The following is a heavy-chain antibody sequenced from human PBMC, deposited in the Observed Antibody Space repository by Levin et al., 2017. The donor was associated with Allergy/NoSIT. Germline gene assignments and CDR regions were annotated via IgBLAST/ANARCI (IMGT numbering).Heavy chain of an antibody. CDR1: GGSISSGGYS. CDR2: IYHSGST. V-gene: IGHV4-30-2*01. CDR3: ARQMGYCSGGSCYRVDNWFDP. Sequence: SETLSLTCAVSGGSISSGGYSWSWIRQPPGKGLEWIGYIYHSGSTYYNPSLKSRVTISVDRSKNQFSLKLSSVTAADTAVYYCARQMGYCSGGSCYRVDNWFDPWGQGTLVTVSS. J-gene: IGHJ5*02. D-gene: IGHD2-15*01.